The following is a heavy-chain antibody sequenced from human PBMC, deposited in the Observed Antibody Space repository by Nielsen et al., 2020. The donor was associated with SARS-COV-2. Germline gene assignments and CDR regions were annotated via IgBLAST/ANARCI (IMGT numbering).Heavy chain of an antibody. CDR2: TSDTGTYK. J-gene: IGHJ4*02. Sequence: GGSLRLSCAASGFSFSNYGMHWVRQAPGKGLEWVAVTSDTGTYKYYADSVKGRFTISRDNSKNTLYLQMNSLRAEDTATYYCARDSSTYYNVLSGPDYWGQGTLVTVSS. V-gene: IGHV3-30*03. CDR1: GFSFSNYG. D-gene: IGHD3-10*02. CDR3: ARDSSTYYNVLSGPDY.